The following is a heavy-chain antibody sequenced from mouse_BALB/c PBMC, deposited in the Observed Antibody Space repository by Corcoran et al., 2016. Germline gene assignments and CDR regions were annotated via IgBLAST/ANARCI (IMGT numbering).Heavy chain of an antibody. J-gene: IGHJ4*01. Sequence: QIQLVQSGPELKKPGETVKISCKASGYTFTNYGMNWVKQAPGKGLKWMGWINTYTGEATYADDFKGRFAFSLETSASTAYLQINNLKNEDTATYFCARSYYGSTAMDYWGQGTSVTVSS. V-gene: IGHV9-3-1*01. CDR2: INTYTGEA. CDR1: GYTFTNYG. D-gene: IGHD1-1*01. CDR3: ARSYYGSTAMDY.